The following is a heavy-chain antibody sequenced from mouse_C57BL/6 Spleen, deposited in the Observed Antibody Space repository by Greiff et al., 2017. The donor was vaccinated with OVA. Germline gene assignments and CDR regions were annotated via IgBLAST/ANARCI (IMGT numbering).Heavy chain of an antibody. D-gene: IGHD3-2*02. J-gene: IGHJ2*01. V-gene: IGHV1-52*01. CDR1: GYTFTSYW. Sequence: QVQLQQPGAELVRPGSSVKLSCKASGYTFTSYWMHWVKQRPIQGLEWIGNIDPSDSDTHYNQKFKDKATLTVDKSSSTAYMQLSSLTSEDSAVYYCARRAAQASFFDYWGQGTTLTVSS. CDR2: IDPSDSDT. CDR3: ARRAAQASFFDY.